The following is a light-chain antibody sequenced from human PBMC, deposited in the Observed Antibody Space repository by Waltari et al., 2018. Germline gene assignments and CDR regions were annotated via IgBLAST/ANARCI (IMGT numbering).Light chain of an antibody. CDR2: EVS. V-gene: IGLV2-14*01. CDR1: SDDIGAYNY. J-gene: IGLJ1*01. CDR3: TSYTTISTRV. Sequence: QSALTQPASVSGSLGQSITISCTGTSDDIGAYNYVSWLQQLPGRAPKVVISEVSDRPSWVSNRFSGSKSGNTASLTISGLQTEDEADYYCTSYTTISTRVFGSGTRVTVL.